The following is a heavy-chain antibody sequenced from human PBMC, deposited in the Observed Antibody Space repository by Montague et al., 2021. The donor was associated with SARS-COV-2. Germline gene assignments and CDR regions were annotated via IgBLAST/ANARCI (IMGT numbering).Heavy chain of an antibody. CDR1: GDSGSSNTAT. V-gene: IGHV6-1*01. J-gene: IGHJ3*02. D-gene: IGHD2-15*01. CDR2: TYYRSKWYH. Sequence: CAISGDSGSSNTATWNWIRQSPSRGLEWLGRTYYRSKWYHDYAISLKSRITINPDTSKNQFSLQLGSVAPEDTAVFYCARTTTRMLYPENAFDIWGQGTMVTVSS. CDR3: ARTTTRMLYPENAFDI.